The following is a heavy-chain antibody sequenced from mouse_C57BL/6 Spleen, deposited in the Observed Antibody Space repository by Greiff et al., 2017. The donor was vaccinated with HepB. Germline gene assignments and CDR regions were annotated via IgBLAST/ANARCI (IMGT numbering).Heavy chain of an antibody. CDR1: GFSFNTYA. J-gene: IGHJ2*01. CDR2: IRSKSNNYAT. Sequence: EVKLMESGGGLVQPQGSLKLSCAASGFSFNTYAMTWVRQAPGKGLEWVARIRSKSNNYATYYADSVKDRFTISRDDSESMLYLQMNNLKTEDTAMYDCVREWVIYYGNYFDYWGQGTTLTVSS. D-gene: IGHD2-1*01. V-gene: IGHV10-1*01. CDR3: VREWVIYYGNYFDY.